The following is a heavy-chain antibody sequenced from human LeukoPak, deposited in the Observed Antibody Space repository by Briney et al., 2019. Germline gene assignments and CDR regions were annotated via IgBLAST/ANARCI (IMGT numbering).Heavy chain of an antibody. Sequence: GGSLRLSCAASGFTFSSYEMNWVRQAPGKGLEWVANVNQDGSGKYYVDSVKGRFTISKDNAKNSLYLQMNSLRAEDTAVYYCTSANYGPAYWGQGTLVTVSS. J-gene: IGHJ4*02. CDR2: VNQDGSGK. CDR1: GFTFSSYE. V-gene: IGHV3-7*01. D-gene: IGHD5-24*01. CDR3: TSANYGPAY.